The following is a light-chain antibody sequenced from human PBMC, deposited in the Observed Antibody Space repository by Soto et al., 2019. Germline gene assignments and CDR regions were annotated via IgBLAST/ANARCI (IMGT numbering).Light chain of an antibody. CDR2: DVT. Sequence: QSALTQPASVSGSPGRSISMSCIGTSSDVGAFNYVSWYQHHPGKAPQLIIYDVTSRPSGVSNRFSASKSGNTASLTISGLQAEDEADYYCSSYTTRNTEVFGTGTKLTVL. CDR3: SSYTTRNTEV. J-gene: IGLJ1*01. V-gene: IGLV2-14*03. CDR1: SSDVGAFNY.